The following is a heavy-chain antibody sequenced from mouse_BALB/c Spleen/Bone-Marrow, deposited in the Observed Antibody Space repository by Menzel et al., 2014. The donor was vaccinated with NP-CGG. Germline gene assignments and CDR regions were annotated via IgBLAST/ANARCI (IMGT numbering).Heavy chain of an antibody. CDR1: GFNIKDTY. Sequence: VHVKQSGAELVKPGASVKLSCTASGFNIKDTYMHWVKQRPEQGLEWTGRIDPANGNTKYDPKFQGKATITADTSSNTAYLQLNSLTSEDTAVYYCARYYYGTRYYFDYWGQGTTLTVSS. CDR2: IDPANGNT. CDR3: ARYYYGTRYYFDY. D-gene: IGHD1-1*01. J-gene: IGHJ2*01. V-gene: IGHV14-3*02.